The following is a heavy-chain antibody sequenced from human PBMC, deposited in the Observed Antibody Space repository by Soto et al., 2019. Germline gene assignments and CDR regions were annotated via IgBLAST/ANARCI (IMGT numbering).Heavy chain of an antibody. CDR3: VRSDRSDDILTGYPS. J-gene: IGHJ5*02. Sequence: ASVKVSCKASGYTFTSYGISWVRQAPGQGLEWMGWISAYNGNTNYAQKLQGRVTMTTDTSTSTAYMELRSLRSDDTAVYYCVRSDRSDDILTGYPSWGQGTLVTVSS. CDR1: GYTFTSYG. D-gene: IGHD3-9*01. CDR2: ISAYNGNT. V-gene: IGHV1-18*04.